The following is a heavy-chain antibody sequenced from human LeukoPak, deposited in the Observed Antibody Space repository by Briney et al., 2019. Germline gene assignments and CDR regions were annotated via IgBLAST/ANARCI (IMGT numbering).Heavy chain of an antibody. Sequence: ASVKVSCKASGYTFTDYYMHWVRQAPGQGLEWMGWVYPGSGGTNYAQKSQGRVTMTRDTSISTAYMELSSLTFDDTAVYYCVRDGLTGNGFDIWGQGTMVTVSS. V-gene: IGHV1-2*02. J-gene: IGHJ3*02. CDR3: VRDGLTGNGFDI. CDR1: GYTFTDYY. CDR2: VYPGSGGT. D-gene: IGHD1-1*01.